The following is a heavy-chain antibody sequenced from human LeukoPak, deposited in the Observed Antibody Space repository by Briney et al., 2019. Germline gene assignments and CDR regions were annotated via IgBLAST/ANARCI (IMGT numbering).Heavy chain of an antibody. Sequence: SETLSLTCTVSGGSISSSSYYWGWIRQPPGKGLEWIGSIYHSGSTYYNPSLKSRVTLSVDTSNNQFSLKLSSVTAADTAVYYCASDSFYDSGGYFYYWGQGTLVTVSS. D-gene: IGHD3-22*01. J-gene: IGHJ4*02. V-gene: IGHV4-39*07. CDR1: GGSISSSSYY. CDR2: IYHSGST. CDR3: ASDSFYDSGGYFYY.